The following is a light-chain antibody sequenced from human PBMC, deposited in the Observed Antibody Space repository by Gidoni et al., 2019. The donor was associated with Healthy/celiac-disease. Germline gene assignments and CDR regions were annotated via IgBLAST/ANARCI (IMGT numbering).Light chain of an antibody. J-gene: IGLJ3*02. CDR3: YSTDSSGLEV. Sequence: SYELTQPPSVSVSPGQTARITCSGDALPKNYAYWYQQKSGQAPVLVIYEDSKRPSGIPERFSGSSSGTMATLTISGAQVEDEADYYCYSTDSSGLEVFGGGTKLTVL. CDR2: EDS. V-gene: IGLV3-10*01. CDR1: ALPKNY.